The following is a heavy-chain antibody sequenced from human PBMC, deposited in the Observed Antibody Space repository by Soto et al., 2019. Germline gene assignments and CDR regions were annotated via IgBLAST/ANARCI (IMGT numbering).Heavy chain of an antibody. V-gene: IGHV5-10-1*01. CDR3: ASQHIVVVPAAMRFASGTGL. CDR1: GGSISSYY. Sequence: ETLSLTCTVSGGSISSYYWSWIRQPPGKGLEWMGRIDPSDSYTNYSPSFQGHVTISADKSISTAYLQWSSLKASDTAMYYCASQHIVVVPAAMRFASGTGLWGQGTMVTVSS. D-gene: IGHD2-2*01. J-gene: IGHJ3*01. CDR2: IDPSDSYT.